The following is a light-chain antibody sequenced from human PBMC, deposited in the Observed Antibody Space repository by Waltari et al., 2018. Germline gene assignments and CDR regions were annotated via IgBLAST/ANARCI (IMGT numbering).Light chain of an antibody. J-gene: IGKJ4*01. V-gene: IGKV1-39*01. CDR2: GAS. CDR1: QTVTTY. Sequence: DIQLTQSPSSLSASVGDSVTITCRAGQTVTTYLNWYQQKPGKAPILLIYGASTLQTGVPCRFSGSGSGTEFTLTISSLQPEDFATYYCQQSYSTLLTFGGGTRV. CDR3: QQSYSTLLT.